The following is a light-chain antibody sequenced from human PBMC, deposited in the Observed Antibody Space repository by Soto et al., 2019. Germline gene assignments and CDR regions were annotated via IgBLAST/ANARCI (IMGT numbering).Light chain of an antibody. Sequence: QSALTQPASVSGSPGQSITISCTGTDTDVGSYNFVSWFQQHPGKVPQLIIFDGGKRPSGVSDRFSGSTSGNTASLTISGLQSDDEADYYCCSYAQGGIFVIGGGTKVTVL. J-gene: IGLJ3*02. V-gene: IGLV2-23*03. CDR2: DGG. CDR3: CSYAQGGIFV. CDR1: DTDVGSYNF.